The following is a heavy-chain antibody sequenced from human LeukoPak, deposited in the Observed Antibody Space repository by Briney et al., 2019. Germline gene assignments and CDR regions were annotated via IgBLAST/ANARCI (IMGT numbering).Heavy chain of an antibody. CDR2: IYYSGST. V-gene: IGHV4-59*08. Sequence: PSETLSLTCTVSGGSISSYYWSWIRQPPGKGLEWIGYIYYSGSTNYNTSLKSRVTISIGTSKKYFSLKLNSVIAADTAVYYCAKPGVDYGDHGYYFDYWGQGTLVTVSS. CDR1: GGSISSYY. J-gene: IGHJ4*02. D-gene: IGHD4-17*01. CDR3: AKPGVDYGDHGYYFDY.